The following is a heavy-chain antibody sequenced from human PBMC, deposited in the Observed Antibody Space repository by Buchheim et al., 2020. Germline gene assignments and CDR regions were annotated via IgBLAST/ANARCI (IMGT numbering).Heavy chain of an antibody. J-gene: IGHJ6*02. D-gene: IGHD6-13*01. CDR3: ARERLRLYGIAAAGNGYGMDV. Sequence: QVQLVESGGGVVQPGRSLRLSCAASGFTFSSYAIHWVRQAPGKGLEWVAVISYDGSNKYYADSVKGRFTISRDNSKTTLYLQMNSRRAEDTAVYYCARERLRLYGIAAAGNGYGMDVWGQGTT. CDR1: GFTFSSYA. CDR2: ISYDGSNK. V-gene: IGHV3-30-3*01.